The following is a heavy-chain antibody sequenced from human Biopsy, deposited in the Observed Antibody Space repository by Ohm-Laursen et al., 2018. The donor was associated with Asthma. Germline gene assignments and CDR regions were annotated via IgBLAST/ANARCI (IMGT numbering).Heavy chain of an antibody. D-gene: IGHD6-13*01. CDR1: GFAFNRFD. CDR3: LRDTLGYYFDI. J-gene: IGHJ4*02. Sequence: SLRLSCTAAGFAFNRFDMHWARQAPGKGLEWVAVITFDGSTQHYGDSVKGRFTISRDNSKNMLFLQMNSLRAEDTAVYYCLRDTLGYYFDIWGQGTQVTVSS. V-gene: IGHV3-30-3*01. CDR2: ITFDGSTQ.